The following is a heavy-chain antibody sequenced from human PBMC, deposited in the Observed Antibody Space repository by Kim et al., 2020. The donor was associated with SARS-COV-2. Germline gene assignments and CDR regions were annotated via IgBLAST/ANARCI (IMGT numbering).Heavy chain of an antibody. CDR3: ARALIAAAGTGWFDP. V-gene: IGHV1-69*04. Sequence: QKVQGRVTITADKATSTACMELSSLRSEDTAVYYCARALIAAAGTGWFDPWGQGTLVTVSS. D-gene: IGHD6-13*01. J-gene: IGHJ5*02.